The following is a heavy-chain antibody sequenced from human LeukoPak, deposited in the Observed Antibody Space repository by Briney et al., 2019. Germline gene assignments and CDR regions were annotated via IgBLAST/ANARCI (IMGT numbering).Heavy chain of an antibody. CDR3: ARRVANAYYMDV. D-gene: IGHD5-12*01. J-gene: IGHJ6*03. V-gene: IGHV4-59*01. Sequence: SETLSLTCTVSGGSISSYYWSWIRQPPGKGLEWIGYIYYSGSTNYNPSLKSRVTISVDTSKNQFSLKLSSVTAADTAVYYCARRVANAYYMDVWDKGTTVTVSS. CDR1: GGSISSYY. CDR2: IYYSGST.